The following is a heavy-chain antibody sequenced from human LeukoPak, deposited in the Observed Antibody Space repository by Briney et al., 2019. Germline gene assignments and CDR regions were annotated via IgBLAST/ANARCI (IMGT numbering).Heavy chain of an antibody. V-gene: IGHV3-7*01. CDR2: IKPDGRDK. J-gene: IGHJ4*02. CDR1: GLFFSANW. CDR3: ARDRAGTAFDY. Sequence: GGSLRLSCAASGLFFSANWMSWVRQAPGKGLEWVATIKPDGRDKYYVDSVKGRFTMSRDNAKNSLYLQMNSLRAEDTAVYYCARDRAGTAFDYWGQGTLVTVSS. D-gene: IGHD6-13*01.